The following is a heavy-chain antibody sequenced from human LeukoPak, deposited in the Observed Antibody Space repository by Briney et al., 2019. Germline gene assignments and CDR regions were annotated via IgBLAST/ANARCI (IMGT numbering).Heavy chain of an antibody. J-gene: IGHJ4*02. CDR1: GGSISSYY. V-gene: IGHV4-59*08. D-gene: IGHD6-13*01. CDR3: ASRGSSSWPIDY. Sequence: PSETLSLTCTVSGGSISSYYWSWIRQPPGKGLEWIGYIYYSGSTNYNPSFKSRVTISVDTSKNQFSLKLSSVTAADTAVYYCASRGSSSWPIDYWGQGTLVTVSS. CDR2: IYYSGST.